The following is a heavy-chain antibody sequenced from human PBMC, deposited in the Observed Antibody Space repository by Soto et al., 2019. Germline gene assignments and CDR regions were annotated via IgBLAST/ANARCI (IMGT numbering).Heavy chain of an antibody. CDR2: SNHSGST. J-gene: IGHJ4*02. D-gene: IGHD5-12*01. V-gene: IGHV4-34*01. CDR3: ASPTRGYSGYGFDY. CDR1: GGSFSGYY. Sequence: PSETLSLTCAVYGGSFSGYYWSCIRQPPGKGLEWIGESNHSGSTNCNPSLKSRVTISVDTSKNQFSLKLSSVTAADTAVYYCASPTRGYSGYGFDYWGQGTPVTVSS.